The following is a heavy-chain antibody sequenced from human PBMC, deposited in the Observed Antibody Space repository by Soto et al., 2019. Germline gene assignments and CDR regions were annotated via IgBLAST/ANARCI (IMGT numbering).Heavy chain of an antibody. J-gene: IGHJ5*01. D-gene: IGHD1-26*01. CDR1: GASISSGDYY. CDR3: ARDLVGATLFAA. Sequence: SETPSLTCNVSGASISSGDYYWSWIRQPPGKGLEWIGYIYFSETTSYNPSLKSRVTISGDKSKNQFSLRLTSVTAADTAMYYSARDLVGATLFAAWG. CDR2: IYFSETT. V-gene: IGHV4-30-4*01.